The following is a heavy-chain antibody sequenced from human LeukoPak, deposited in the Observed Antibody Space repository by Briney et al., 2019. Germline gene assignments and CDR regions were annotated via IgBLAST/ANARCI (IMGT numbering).Heavy chain of an antibody. J-gene: IGHJ3*02. D-gene: IGHD3-16*01. CDR2: ITGGGTFT. Sequence: GGSVRLSCAACSFSFCQHSMGWVRLAPGKGLEGVSSITGGGTFTFYADSVKGRFTVSRDNANNLLFLQLHSLRADDTAIYYCVTGDNPDYTWENHRLDAFDIWGQGTMVTVSS. CDR3: VTGDNPDYTWENHRLDAFDI. V-gene: IGHV3-21*01. CDR1: SFSFCQHS.